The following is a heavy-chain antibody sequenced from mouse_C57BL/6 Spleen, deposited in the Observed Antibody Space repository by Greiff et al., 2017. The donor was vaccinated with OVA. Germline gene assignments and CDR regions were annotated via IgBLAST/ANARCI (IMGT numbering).Heavy chain of an antibody. CDR3: AIACDY. CDR2: LNPGSGGP. D-gene: IGHD1-1*01. Sequence: QVQLQQSGAELVRPGTSVKVSCKASGYAFPNYLIAWVKPRPGPGLEWIGVLNPGSGGPNYNEKFQGKATLTADKSSSTAYMQLSSLTSEDSAVYFCAIACDYWGQGTTRTVSS. V-gene: IGHV1-54*01. J-gene: IGHJ2*01. CDR1: GYAFPNYL.